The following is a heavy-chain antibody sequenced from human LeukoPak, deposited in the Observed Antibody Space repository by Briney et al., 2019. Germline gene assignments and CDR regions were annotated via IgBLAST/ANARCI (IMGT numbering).Heavy chain of an antibody. D-gene: IGHD3-10*01. CDR1: GYSFTSYW. V-gene: IGHV5-51*01. CDR3: ARAYYYGSGSYYNLPYAFDI. CDR2: IYPGDSDT. J-gene: IGHJ3*02. Sequence: GKSLKISCKGSGYSFTSYWIGWVRQMPGKGLEWMGIIYPGDSDTRYSPSFQGQVTISADKSISTAYLQWSSLKASDTAMYYCARAYYYGSGSYYNLPYAFDIWGQGTMVTVSS.